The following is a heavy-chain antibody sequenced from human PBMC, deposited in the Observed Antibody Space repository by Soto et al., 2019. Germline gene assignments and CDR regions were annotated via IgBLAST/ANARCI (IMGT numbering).Heavy chain of an antibody. CDR1: GGSISSGDYY. D-gene: IGHD6-13*01. CDR3: ARDSSSWYSPQGWFDP. Sequence: SETLSLTCTVSGGSISSGDYYWSWIRQPPGKGLERIGYIYYSGSTYCNPSLKSRVTISVDTSKNQFSLKLSSVTAADTAVYYCARDSSSWYSPQGWFDPWGQGTLVTVSS. J-gene: IGHJ5*02. CDR2: IYYSGST. V-gene: IGHV4-30-4*01.